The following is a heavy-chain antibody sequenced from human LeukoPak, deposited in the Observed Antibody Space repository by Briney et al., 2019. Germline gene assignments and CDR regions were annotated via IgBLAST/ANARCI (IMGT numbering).Heavy chain of an antibody. CDR3: ARKMAF. CDR2: IDGSSRTM. Sequence: GGSLRLSCTASGFTFSSYGMNWVRQTPGKGLEWLSYIDGSSRTMYYAESVKGRFTFSRDNAKNSVFLHLNSLRDEDAGMYFCARKMAFWGQGTLVTVSS. J-gene: IGHJ4*02. D-gene: IGHD5-24*01. CDR1: GFTFSSYG. V-gene: IGHV3-48*02.